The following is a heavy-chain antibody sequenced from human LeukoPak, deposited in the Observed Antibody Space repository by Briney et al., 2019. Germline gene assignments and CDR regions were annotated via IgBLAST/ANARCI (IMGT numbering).Heavy chain of an antibody. CDR3: ARATVVTPNYFDY. Sequence: GRSLRLSCAASGFTFSDYYMSWIRQAPGKGLEWVSYISSSGSTIYYADSVKGRFTISRDNAKNSLYLQMSSLRAEDTAVYYCARATVVTPNYFDYWGQGTLATVSS. CDR1: GFTFSDYY. J-gene: IGHJ4*02. D-gene: IGHD4-23*01. CDR2: ISSSGSTI. V-gene: IGHV3-11*01.